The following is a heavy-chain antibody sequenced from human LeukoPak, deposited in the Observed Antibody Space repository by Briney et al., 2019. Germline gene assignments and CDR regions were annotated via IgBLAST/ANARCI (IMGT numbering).Heavy chain of an antibody. CDR3: ARQRDYADYLDAFDV. CDR1: GGSIGSYY. J-gene: IGHJ3*01. CDR2: IYHSGTT. D-gene: IGHD4-17*01. Sequence: PSETLSLTCTVSGGSIGSYYWSCIRQPPGKGLECIGYIYHSGTTNYNPSLKSRVTISADTSKNQFSLKLTSVTAADTAIYYCARQRDYADYLDAFDVWGQGTMVTVS. V-gene: IGHV4-59*08.